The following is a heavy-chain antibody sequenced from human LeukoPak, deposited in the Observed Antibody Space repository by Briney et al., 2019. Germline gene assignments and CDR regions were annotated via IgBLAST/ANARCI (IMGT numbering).Heavy chain of an antibody. CDR1: GGSISSYY. CDR3: ARSQKRTTGTTFYGMDV. V-gene: IGHV4-59*01. CDR2: IYYSGST. Sequence: SETLSLTCTVSGGSISSYYWSWIRQPPGKGLEWIGYIYYSGSTNYNPSLKSRVTISVDTSKNRFSLKLSSVTAADTAVYYCARSQKRTTGTTFYGMDVWGKGTTVTVSS. J-gene: IGHJ6*04. D-gene: IGHD1-1*01.